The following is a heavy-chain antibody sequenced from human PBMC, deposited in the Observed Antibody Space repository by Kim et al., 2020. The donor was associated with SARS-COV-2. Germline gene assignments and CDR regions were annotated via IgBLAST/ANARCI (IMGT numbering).Heavy chain of an antibody. V-gene: IGHV2-26*01. CDR3: ARILTGGYDAFDI. Sequence: YRTSLKSRLTISEDTSKSQVVLNMTNMDPVDTATYYCARILTGGYDAFDIWGEGTMVTGSS. D-gene: IGHD7-27*01. J-gene: IGHJ3*02.